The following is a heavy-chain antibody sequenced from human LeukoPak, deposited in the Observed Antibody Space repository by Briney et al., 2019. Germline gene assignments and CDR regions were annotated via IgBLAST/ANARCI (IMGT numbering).Heavy chain of an antibody. CDR1: GFTFSSYE. V-gene: IGHV3-48*03. D-gene: IGHD6-13*01. CDR2: ISSSGSTI. Sequence: GGSLRLSCAASGFTFSSYEMNWVRQAPGKGLEWVSYISSSGSTIYYADSVKGRFTISRDNAQDSLFLQMNSLRAEDTGIYYCARDWEYNNSPDAYDIWGQGTLVTVSS. CDR3: ARDWEYNNSPDAYDI. J-gene: IGHJ3*02.